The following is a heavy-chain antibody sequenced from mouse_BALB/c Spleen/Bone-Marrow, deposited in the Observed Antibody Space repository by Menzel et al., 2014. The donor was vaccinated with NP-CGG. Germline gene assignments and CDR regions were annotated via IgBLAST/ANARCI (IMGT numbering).Heavy chain of an antibody. CDR1: GFSLTSYG. Sequence: VHLVESGPGLVAPSQSLSITCTVSGFSLTSYGVHWVRQPPGKGLEWLGVIWAGGSTNYNSALMSRLSISKDNSKSQVCLKMNSLQTDDTAMYYCARGYYYGSTYYYAMDYWGQGTSVTVSS. D-gene: IGHD1-1*01. CDR2: IWAGGST. J-gene: IGHJ4*01. V-gene: IGHV2-9*02. CDR3: ARGYYYGSTYYYAMDY.